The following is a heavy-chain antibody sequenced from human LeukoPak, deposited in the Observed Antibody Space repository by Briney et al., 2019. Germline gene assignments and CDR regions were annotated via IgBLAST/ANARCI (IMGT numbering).Heavy chain of an antibody. CDR1: GFTFSSYW. J-gene: IGHJ4*01. CDR3: ARDRNTDFWSGYYTNYFDY. D-gene: IGHD3-3*01. CDR2: IKQDGSEK. V-gene: IGHV3-7*01. Sequence: GGSLRLSCAASGFTFSSYWMSWVRQAPGKGLEWVANIKQDGSEKYYVDSVKGRFTISRDNAKNSLYLQMNSLRAEDTAVYYCARDRNTDFWSGYYTNYFDYWGHGTLVTVSS.